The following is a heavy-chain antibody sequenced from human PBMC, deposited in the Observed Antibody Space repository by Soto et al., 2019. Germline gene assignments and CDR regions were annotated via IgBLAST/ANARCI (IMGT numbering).Heavy chain of an antibody. CDR3: AREDTAMVLFDY. V-gene: IGHV3-33*01. CDR2: IWYDGSNK. CDR1: GFTFSSYG. J-gene: IGHJ4*02. Sequence: QVQLVESGGGVVQPGRSLRLSCAASGFTFSSYGMHWVRQAPGKGLEWVAVIWYDGSNKYYADSVKGRFTISRDNSQNTLYLQMNSLRAEDTAVYYCAREDTAMVLFDYWGQGTLVTVSS. D-gene: IGHD5-18*01.